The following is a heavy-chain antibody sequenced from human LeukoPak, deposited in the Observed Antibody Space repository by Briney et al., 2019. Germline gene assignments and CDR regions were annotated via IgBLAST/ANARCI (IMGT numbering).Heavy chain of an antibody. Sequence: SETLSLTCTVSGGSISSSSYYWGWIRQPPGKGLEWIGSIYYSGSAYYNPSLKGRVPISVDTSKNQFSLKLSSVNAADTSVYYCARQRGKYFDYWGQGTLVTVSS. CDR2: IYYSGSA. CDR3: ARQRGKYFDY. CDR1: GGSISSSSYY. V-gene: IGHV4-39*01. D-gene: IGHD3-16*01. J-gene: IGHJ4*02.